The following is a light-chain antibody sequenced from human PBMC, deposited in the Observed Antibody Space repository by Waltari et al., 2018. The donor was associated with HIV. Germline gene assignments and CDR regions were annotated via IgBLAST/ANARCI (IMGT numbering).Light chain of an antibody. CDR3: MQALQTPRT. J-gene: IGKJ2*02. V-gene: IGKV2-28*01. Sequence: DIVMTQSPLSLPVTSGEPASISCRSSQSLVHSKGHNLYNYLDWYLQKPGQSPQLLIYLGSNRASGGPDRFSGRGSITDFTLKISRVEAEDVGVYYCMQALQTPRTFGQGTKLEIK. CDR2: LGS. CDR1: QSLVHSKGHNLYNY.